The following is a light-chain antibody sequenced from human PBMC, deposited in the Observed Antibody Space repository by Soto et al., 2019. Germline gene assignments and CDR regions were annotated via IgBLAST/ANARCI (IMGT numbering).Light chain of an antibody. J-gene: IGLJ3*02. CDR1: SSDVGGYNY. CDR2: DVT. Sequence: QSVLTQPASVSGSPGQSISISCTGTSSDVGGYNYVSWYQQHPGKAPKLMIYDVTNRPSGISSRFSGSKSVNTASLTISGLQAEDEADYYCSSYTRSSTVVFGGGTKLTVL. CDR3: SSYTRSSTVV. V-gene: IGLV2-14*01.